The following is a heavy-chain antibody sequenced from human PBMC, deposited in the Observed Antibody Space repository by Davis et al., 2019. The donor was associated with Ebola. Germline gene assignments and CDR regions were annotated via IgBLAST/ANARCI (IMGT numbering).Heavy chain of an antibody. J-gene: IGHJ1*01. V-gene: IGHV3-7*01. Sequence: GESLKISCAASGFTFSSYWMSWVRQAPGRGLEWVANIKQDGSEKYYVDSVKGRFTISRDNTKNTLYVQLNSLGADDTALYYCASSVWPHTLAHWGQGTPVTVSS. CDR3: ASSVWPHTLAH. D-gene: IGHD6-19*01. CDR2: IKQDGSEK. CDR1: GFTFSSYW.